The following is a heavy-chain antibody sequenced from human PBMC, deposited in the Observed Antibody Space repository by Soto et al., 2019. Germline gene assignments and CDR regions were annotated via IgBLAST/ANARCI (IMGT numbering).Heavy chain of an antibody. CDR1: CGSIISGDYY. D-gene: IGHD1-7*01. J-gene: IGHJ6*02. CDR3: AKGGGGTTAIGSTRDYYYGMDV. CDR2: IYYSGST. Sequence: PSETLSLTCTFSCGSIISGDYYWSWIRQPPGKGLEWIGYIYYSGSTYYNPSFKSRVTISVDTSKNQFSLKLSSVTAADTAVYYCAKGGGGTTAIGSTRDYYYGMDVWGQGTTVTVS. V-gene: IGHV4-30-4*01.